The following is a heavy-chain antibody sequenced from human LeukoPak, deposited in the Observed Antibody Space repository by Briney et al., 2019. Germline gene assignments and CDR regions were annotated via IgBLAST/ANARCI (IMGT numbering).Heavy chain of an antibody. Sequence: GGSLRLSCAASGFTFSSYAMSWVRQAPGKGLEWVSAINGSGGSTYYADSVKGRFTISRDNSKNTLYLQMNSLRAEDTAVYYCAKDHPRIAVADDAFDIWGQGTMVTVSS. D-gene: IGHD6-19*01. V-gene: IGHV3-23*01. CDR3: AKDHPRIAVADDAFDI. J-gene: IGHJ3*02. CDR1: GFTFSSYA. CDR2: INGSGGST.